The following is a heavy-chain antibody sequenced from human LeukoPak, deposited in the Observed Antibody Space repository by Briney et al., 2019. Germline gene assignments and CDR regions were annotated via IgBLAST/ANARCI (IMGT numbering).Heavy chain of an antibody. D-gene: IGHD3-3*01. V-gene: IGHV1-18*01. CDR3: ARSHYDFWSGYCTGIDY. J-gene: IGHJ4*02. Sequence: ASVKVSCKASGYTFTSYGISWVRQAPGQGLEWMGWISAYNGNTNYAQKLQGRVTMTTDTSTSTAYMELRSLRSDDTAVYYCARSHYDFWSGYCTGIDYWGQGTLVTVSS. CDR1: GYTFTSYG. CDR2: ISAYNGNT.